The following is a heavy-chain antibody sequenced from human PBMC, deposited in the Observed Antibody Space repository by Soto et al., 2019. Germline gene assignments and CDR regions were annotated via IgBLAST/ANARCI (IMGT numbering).Heavy chain of an antibody. Sequence: GGSLRLSCAVSGFTFDDNAMHWVRQAPEKGLEWVSGINWKSDIGYADSVKGRFTISRDNAENSLYLQMNSLRAEDTAVYYCAKRTGLSGSNGAFDYWGPGTLVTAPQ. CDR1: GFTFDDNA. D-gene: IGHD5-12*01. CDR3: AKRTGLSGSNGAFDY. CDR2: INWKSDI. V-gene: IGHV3-9*01. J-gene: IGHJ4*02.